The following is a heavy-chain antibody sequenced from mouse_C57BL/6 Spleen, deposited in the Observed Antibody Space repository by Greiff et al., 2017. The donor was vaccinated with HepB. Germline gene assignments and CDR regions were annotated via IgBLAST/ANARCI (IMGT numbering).Heavy chain of an antibody. V-gene: IGHV1-81*01. J-gene: IGHJ3*01. CDR1: GYTFTSYG. CDR3: ASGGGYDGAWFAY. Sequence: VQLQQSGAELARPGASVKLSCKASGYTFTSYGISWVKQRTGQGLEWIGEIYPRSGNTYYNEKFKGKATMTADKSSSTAYMELRSLTSEDSAVYFCASGGGYDGAWFAYWGQGTLVTVSA. D-gene: IGHD2-2*01. CDR2: IYPRSGNT.